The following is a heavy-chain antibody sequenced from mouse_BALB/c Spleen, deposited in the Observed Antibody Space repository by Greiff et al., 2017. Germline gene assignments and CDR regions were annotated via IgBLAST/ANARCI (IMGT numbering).Heavy chain of an antibody. CDR3: AREGYDGCSYAFAY. V-gene: IGHV5-17*02. J-gene: IGHJ3*01. D-gene: IGHD1-1*01. CDR1: GFTFSSFG. Sequence: EVMLVESGGGLVQPGGSLTISCAASGFTFSSFGMHWVRQAPGKGLEWVAYISSGSSTIYYADTVKGRFTISRDNSKNTLFLQMNSLRSEDTAMYYCAREGYDGCSYAFAYWGQGTLVTVSA. CDR2: ISSGSSTI.